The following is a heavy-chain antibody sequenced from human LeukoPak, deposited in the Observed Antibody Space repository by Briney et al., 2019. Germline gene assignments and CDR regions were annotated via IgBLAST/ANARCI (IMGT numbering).Heavy chain of an antibody. CDR2: VFPVDSDT. CDR3: ARYDGGATADF. Sequence: GESLKISCKGSGYSLTNYWIAWVRQMPGKGLEWMGIVFPVDSDTRYSPSFQGQVTISADKSINTAYLQWSSLKDSDTAMYYCARYDGGATADFWGQGTLVTVSS. J-gene: IGHJ4*02. V-gene: IGHV5-51*01. D-gene: IGHD1-26*01. CDR1: GYSLTNYW.